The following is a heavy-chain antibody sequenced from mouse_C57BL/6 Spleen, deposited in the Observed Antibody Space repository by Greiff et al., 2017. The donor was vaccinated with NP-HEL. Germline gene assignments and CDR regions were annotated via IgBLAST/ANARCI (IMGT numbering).Heavy chain of an antibody. CDR2: INPNNGGT. D-gene: IGHD2-5*01. V-gene: IGHV1-22*01. CDR3: ASGGSYYSNPWYFDV. Sequence: EVKLQESGPELVKPGASVKMSCKASGYTFTDYNMHWVKQSHGKSLEWIGYINPNNGGTSYNQKFKGKATLTVNKSSSTAYMELRSLTSEDSAVYYCASGGSYYSNPWYFDVWGTGTTVTVSS. J-gene: IGHJ1*03. CDR1: GYTFTDYN.